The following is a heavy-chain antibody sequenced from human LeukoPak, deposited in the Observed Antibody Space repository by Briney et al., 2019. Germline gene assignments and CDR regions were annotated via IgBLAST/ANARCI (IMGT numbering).Heavy chain of an antibody. J-gene: IGHJ6*02. D-gene: IGHD3-3*01. CDR3: ARDAHDLWSGYRGMDV. CDR2: INPNSGGT. V-gene: IGHV1-2*02. CDR1: GYTFTGYY. Sequence: GASVKVSCKASGYTFTGYYMHWVRQALGQGLEWMGWINPNSGGTNYAQKFQGRVTMTRDTSISTAYMELSRLRSDDTAVYYCARDAHDLWSGYRGMDVWGQGTTVTVSS.